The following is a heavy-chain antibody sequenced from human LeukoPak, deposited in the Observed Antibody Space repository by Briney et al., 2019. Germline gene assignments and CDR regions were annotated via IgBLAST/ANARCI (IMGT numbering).Heavy chain of an antibody. CDR2: IYYSGST. D-gene: IGHD5-24*01. Sequence: SETLSLTCTVSGGSITSYYWSWIRQPPGKGLECIGYIYYSGSTYYNPSLKSRVTISVDTSKNQFSLKLSSVTAADAAVYYCARVRRDGYNSPDYWGQGTLVTVSS. V-gene: IGHV4-59*01. CDR1: GGSITSYY. J-gene: IGHJ4*02. CDR3: ARVRRDGYNSPDY.